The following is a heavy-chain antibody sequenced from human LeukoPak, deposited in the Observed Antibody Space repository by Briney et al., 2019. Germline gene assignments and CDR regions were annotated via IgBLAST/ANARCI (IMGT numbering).Heavy chain of an antibody. J-gene: IGHJ6*02. CDR3: ARDFAPARGYSGYDRYYGMDV. Sequence: PGGSLRLSCAASGFTVSSNYMSWVRQAPGKGLEWVSVIYSGGSTYYADSVEGRFTISRHNSKNTLYLQMNSLRAEDTAVYYCARDFAPARGYSGYDRYYGMDVWGQGTTVTVSS. CDR2: IYSGGST. CDR1: GFTVSSNY. V-gene: IGHV3-53*04. D-gene: IGHD5-12*01.